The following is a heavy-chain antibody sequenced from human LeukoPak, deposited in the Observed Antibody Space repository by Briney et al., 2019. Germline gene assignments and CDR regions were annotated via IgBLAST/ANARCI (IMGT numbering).Heavy chain of an antibody. Sequence: SETLSLTCTVSDTSINTYYWSWIRQPAGKGLEWIGHIYTTGTTNYNPSLKSRVTMSIDTSKNQFSLNLRSVTAADTAVYYCARVAAVGATTPGNYWGQGTLVTVSS. J-gene: IGHJ4*02. CDR3: ARVAAVGATTPGNY. CDR1: DTSINTYY. V-gene: IGHV4-4*07. CDR2: IYTTGTT. D-gene: IGHD1-26*01.